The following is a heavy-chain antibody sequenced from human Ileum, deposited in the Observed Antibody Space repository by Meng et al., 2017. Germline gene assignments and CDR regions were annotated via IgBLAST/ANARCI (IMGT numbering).Heavy chain of an antibody. Sequence: GESLKISCAASGFTFSNFWMHWVRQAPGKGLVWVSCIKNDGTTTFYADSVKGRFTISRDNAKNTLYLQMDGLRAEDTALYFCAKDLHWGSADYWAQGALVTVSS. CDR1: GFTFSNFW. D-gene: IGHD7-27*01. CDR2: IKNDGTTT. J-gene: IGHJ4*02. CDR3: AKDLHWGSADY. V-gene: IGHV3-74*01.